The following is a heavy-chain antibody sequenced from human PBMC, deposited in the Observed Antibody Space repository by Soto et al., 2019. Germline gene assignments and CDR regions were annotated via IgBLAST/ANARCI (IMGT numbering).Heavy chain of an antibody. J-gene: IGHJ6*02. Sequence: QVQLVQSGAEVKKPGASVKVSCKAAGYTFTSYDINWVRQATGQGLEWMGWMNPNSGNTGYAQKFQGRVTMTRNTSISTAYMELSSLRSDDTAVYYCARERASFYGMDVWGQGTTVTVSS. CDR2: MNPNSGNT. CDR1: GYTFTSYD. V-gene: IGHV1-8*01. CDR3: ARERASFYGMDV.